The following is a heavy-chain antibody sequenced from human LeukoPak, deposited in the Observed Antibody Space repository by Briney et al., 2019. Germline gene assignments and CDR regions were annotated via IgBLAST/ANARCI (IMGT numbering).Heavy chain of an antibody. V-gene: IGHV4-59*08. CDR1: GASISSYY. CDR3: ARHGNYYDSSGYNYYFHY. Sequence: SETLSLTCTVSGASISSYYLSWIRQPPGKGLEWIGNIYYSGSTKYNPSLKSRVTISVDTSKNHFSLKLSSVTAADTAVYYCARHGNYYDSSGYNYYFHYWGQATLGTVSS. CDR2: IYYSGST. D-gene: IGHD3-22*01. J-gene: IGHJ4*02.